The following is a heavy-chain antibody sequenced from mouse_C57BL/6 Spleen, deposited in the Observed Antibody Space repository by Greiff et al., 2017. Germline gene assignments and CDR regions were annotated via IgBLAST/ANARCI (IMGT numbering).Heavy chain of an antibody. V-gene: IGHV1-5*01. CDR1: GYTFTSYW. D-gene: IGHD1-1*01. CDR3: TREGVVATDYAMDY. Sequence: EVQLQQSGTVLARPGASVKMSCKTSGYTFTSYWMHWVKQRPGQGLEWIGASYPGNSDTSYNQKFKGKAKLTAVTSASTAYMELSSLTNEDSAVYYCTREGVVATDYAMDYWGQGTSVTVSS. J-gene: IGHJ4*01. CDR2: SYPGNSDT.